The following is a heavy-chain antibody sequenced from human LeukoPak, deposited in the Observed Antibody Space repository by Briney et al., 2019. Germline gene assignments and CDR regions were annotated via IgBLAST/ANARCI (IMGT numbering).Heavy chain of an antibody. V-gene: IGHV3-23*01. Sequence: PGASLRLSCAASGFTFGSYAMGWVRQAPGKGLEWVSAISGSGGSTYYADSVKGRFTISRDNSKNTLYLQMNSLRAEDTAVYYCAKDAVTTSRPYYYYGMDVWGQGTTVTVSS. D-gene: IGHD4-17*01. CDR1: GFTFGSYA. CDR2: ISGSGGST. J-gene: IGHJ6*02. CDR3: AKDAVTTSRPYYYYGMDV.